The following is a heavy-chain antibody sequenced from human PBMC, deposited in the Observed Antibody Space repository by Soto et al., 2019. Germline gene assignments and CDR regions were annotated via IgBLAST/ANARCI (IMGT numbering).Heavy chain of an antibody. J-gene: IGHJ4*02. Sequence: GASVKVSCKASGYTFTSYDINWVRQATGQGLEWMGWMNPDSGNTGYAQKFQGRVTMTRNTSISTAYMELSSLGSEDTAVYYCARGYARNYDRKFDYWGQGTLVTVSS. V-gene: IGHV1-8*01. D-gene: IGHD1-7*01. CDR2: MNPDSGNT. CDR1: GYTFTSYD. CDR3: ARGYARNYDRKFDY.